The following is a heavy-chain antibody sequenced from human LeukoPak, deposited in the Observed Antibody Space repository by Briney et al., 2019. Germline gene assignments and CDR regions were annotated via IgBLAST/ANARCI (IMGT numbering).Heavy chain of an antibody. CDR3: AKGGRFGELLHPHFDY. D-gene: IGHD3-10*01. CDR1: GLTFDDYT. Sequence: GGSLRLSCAASGLTFDDYTMHWVRQAPGKGLEWVSFINWDGSTTYYADSVKGRFTISRDNTKNSLYLQMNSLRTEDTALYYCAKGGRFGELLHPHFDYWGQGTLVTVSS. CDR2: INWDGSTT. V-gene: IGHV3-43*01. J-gene: IGHJ4*02.